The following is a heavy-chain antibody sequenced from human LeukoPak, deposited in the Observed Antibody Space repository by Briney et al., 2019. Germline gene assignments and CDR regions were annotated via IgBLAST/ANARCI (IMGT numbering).Heavy chain of an antibody. Sequence: GGSLRLSSAASGFTFSSYVMSWVRQAPGKGLEGVSDISGSGGNTYYADSVKGRFTISRDNTQNTLYLQMNSLRAEDTAVYYCAKDRSFIGNNPLDYWGQGTLVTVSS. CDR2: ISGSGGNT. V-gene: IGHV3-23*01. CDR1: GFTFSSYV. J-gene: IGHJ4*02. D-gene: IGHD1-14*01. CDR3: AKDRSFIGNNPLDY.